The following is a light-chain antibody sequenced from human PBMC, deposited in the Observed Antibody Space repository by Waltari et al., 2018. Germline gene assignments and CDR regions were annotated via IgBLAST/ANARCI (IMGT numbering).Light chain of an antibody. V-gene: IGLV1-40*01. CDR1: SSNIGAGYD. J-gene: IGLJ3*02. CDR3: QSYDSSLSGYWV. CDR2: GNS. Sequence: QSVLTQPPSVSGAPGQRVTISCTGSSSNIGAGYDVHWYQQLPGPAPKLLTYGNSNRPSGVPDRFYGSKSGTSASLAITGLQAEDEADYYCQSYDSSLSGYWVFGGGTKLTVL.